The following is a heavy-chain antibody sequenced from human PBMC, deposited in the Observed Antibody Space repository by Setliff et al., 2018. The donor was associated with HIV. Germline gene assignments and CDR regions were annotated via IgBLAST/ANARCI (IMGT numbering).Heavy chain of an antibody. CDR2: IYHSGIT. D-gene: IGHD3-22*01. CDR1: GGSISSGNW. CDR3: ASTTYYYDSSGYNSWPLFDY. V-gene: IGHV4-4*02. J-gene: IGHJ4*02. Sequence: SETLSLTCAVSGGSISSGNWWSWVRQPPGKRLEWIGKIYHSGITNYNPSLKSRVTISVDKSKNQFSLKLSSVTAADTAVYYCASTTYYYDSSGYNSWPLFDYWGQGTLVTVSS.